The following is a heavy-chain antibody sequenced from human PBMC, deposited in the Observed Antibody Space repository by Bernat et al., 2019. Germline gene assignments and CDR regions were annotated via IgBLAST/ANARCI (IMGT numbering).Heavy chain of an antibody. Sequence: EVQLLESGGGLVQPGGSLRLSCAASGFTFGSYWMSWVRQAPGKGLEWVANIQQDGSETYYVDSVKGRFIISRDNAKNSLYLQMSSLRAEDTALYYCARGSPGYSSSWYLNYWGQGTLVTDSS. D-gene: IGHD6-13*01. CDR1: GFTFGSYW. CDR2: IQQDGSET. J-gene: IGHJ4*02. V-gene: IGHV3-7*03. CDR3: ARGSPGYSSSWYLNY.